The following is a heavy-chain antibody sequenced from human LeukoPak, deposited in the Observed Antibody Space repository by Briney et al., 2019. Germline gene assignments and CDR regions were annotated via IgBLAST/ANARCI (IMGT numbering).Heavy chain of an antibody. CDR1: EFSFSTSW. J-gene: IGHJ4*02. V-gene: IGHV3-7*03. D-gene: IGHD6-19*01. Sequence: PGGSLRLSCAASEFSFSTSWMSWVRQAPGKGLEWVANIKADGSDTYYGDSVKGRFIISRDNAKNSLYLQMNRLRAEDSAVYFCARDQGSGWWSLDYWGRGTLVTVSS. CDR2: IKADGSDT. CDR3: ARDQGSGWWSLDY.